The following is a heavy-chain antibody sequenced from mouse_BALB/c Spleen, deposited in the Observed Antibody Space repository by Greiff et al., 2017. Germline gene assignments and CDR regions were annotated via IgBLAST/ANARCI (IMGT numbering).Heavy chain of an antibody. CDR2: INPSSGYT. Sequence: VKLVESAAELARPGASVKMSCKASGYTFTSYTMHWVKQRPGQGLEWIGYINPSSGYTEYNQKFKDKTTLTADKSSSTAYMQLSSLTSEDSAVYYCARSRYDGAMDYWGQGTSVTVSS. V-gene: IGHV1-4*02. CDR1: GYTFTSYT. J-gene: IGHJ4*01. D-gene: IGHD2-14*01. CDR3: ARSRYDGAMDY.